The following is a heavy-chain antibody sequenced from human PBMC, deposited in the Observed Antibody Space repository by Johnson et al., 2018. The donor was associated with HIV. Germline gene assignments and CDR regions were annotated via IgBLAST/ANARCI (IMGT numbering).Heavy chain of an antibody. J-gene: IGHJ3*02. D-gene: IGHD6-19*01. Sequence: QVQLVESGGGVVQPGRSLRLSCAASGFTFRSYGMHWVRQAPGKGLEWVAVISYDRSHKYYGDSVKGRFTISRDSSKNTVYLQMNSLTTEDTAMYYCAKGGYSGCSVCAFDIWGQGTMVNVSS. V-gene: IGHV3-30*18. CDR2: ISYDRSHK. CDR1: GFTFRSYG. CDR3: AKGGYSGCSVCAFDI.